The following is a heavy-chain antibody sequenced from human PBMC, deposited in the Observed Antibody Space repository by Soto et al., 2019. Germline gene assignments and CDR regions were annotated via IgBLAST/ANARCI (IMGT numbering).Heavy chain of an antibody. J-gene: IGHJ4*02. CDR2: INAGNGNT. CDR3: ARPLVAAAGFDY. CDR1: GYTFPSYA. V-gene: IGHV1-3*01. Sequence: ASVKVSCKASGYTFPSYAMHWVRQAPGQRLEWMGWINAGNGNTKYSQKFQGRVTITRDTSASTAYMELSSLRSEDTAVYYCARPLVAAAGFDYWGQGTLVTVSS. D-gene: IGHD6-13*01.